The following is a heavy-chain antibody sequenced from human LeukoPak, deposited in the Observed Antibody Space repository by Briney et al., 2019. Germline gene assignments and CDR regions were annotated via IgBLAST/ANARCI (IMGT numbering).Heavy chain of an antibody. CDR1: GFTVSSNY. V-gene: IGHV3-66*01. J-gene: IGHJ6*02. D-gene: IGHD3-16*01. CDR2: VYSGHNT. CDR3: ARSYALGDYYYYGMDV. Sequence: GGSLRLSCAASGFTVSSNYMSWVRQAPGKGLEWVSVVYSGHNTYYADSVKGRFIISRDKSESTLYLQMNSLRAEDTAVYYCARSYALGDYYYYGMDVWGQGTTVTVSS.